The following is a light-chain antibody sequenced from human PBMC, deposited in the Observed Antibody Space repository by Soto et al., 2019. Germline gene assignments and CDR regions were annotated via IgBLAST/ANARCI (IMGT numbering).Light chain of an antibody. Sequence: EIVLTQSPGTLSLSPGERATLSCRASQSVSSSYLAWYQQKPGQAPRLLIYGASSSATGIPDRFIGSGSGTDFTLTTSRLEPEDFAVYYCQQYGSSPRTFGQGTKPEIK. CDR1: QSVSSSY. CDR2: GAS. CDR3: QQYGSSPRT. J-gene: IGKJ2*01. V-gene: IGKV3-20*01.